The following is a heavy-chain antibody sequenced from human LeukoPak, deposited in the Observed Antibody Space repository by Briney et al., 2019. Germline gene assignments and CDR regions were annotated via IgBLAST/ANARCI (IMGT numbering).Heavy chain of an antibody. J-gene: IGHJ2*01. V-gene: IGHV4-4*09. CDR1: GGSISSYY. Sequence: SETLSLTCTVSGGSISSYYWSWIRQPPGKGLEWIGYIYTSGSTNYNPSLKSRVTISVDTSKNQFSLKLSSVTAADTAVYYCARRGAARRPYWYFDLWGRGTLVTVSS. CDR3: ARRGAARRPYWYFDL. CDR2: IYTSGST. D-gene: IGHD6-6*01.